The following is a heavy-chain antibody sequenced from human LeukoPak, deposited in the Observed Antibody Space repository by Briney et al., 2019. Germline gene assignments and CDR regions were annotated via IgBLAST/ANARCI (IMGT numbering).Heavy chain of an antibody. CDR3: ARGSYDFWSGNYYCYYMDV. V-gene: IGHV1-69*05. CDR1: GYTFTSYG. Sequence: GASVKVSCKASGYTFTSYGISWVRQAPGQGLEWMGGIIPIFGTANYAQKFQGRVTITTDESTSTAYMELSSLRSEDTAVYYCARGSYDFWSGNYYCYYMDVWGKGTTVTVSS. D-gene: IGHD3-3*01. CDR2: IIPIFGTA. J-gene: IGHJ6*03.